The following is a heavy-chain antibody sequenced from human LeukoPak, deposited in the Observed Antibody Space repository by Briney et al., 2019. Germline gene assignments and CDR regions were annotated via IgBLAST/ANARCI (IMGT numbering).Heavy chain of an antibody. V-gene: IGHV1-46*01. J-gene: IGHJ3*02. D-gene: IGHD1-26*01. CDR3: ARELVGANDAFDI. Sequence: GASVKVSCKASGYTFTSYYMHWVRQAPGQGLEWMGIINPSGGSTSYAQKFQGRVTMTRDTSTTTAYMELRSLRSDDTAVYYCARELVGANDAFDIWGQGTMVTVSS. CDR2: INPSGGST. CDR1: GYTFTSYY.